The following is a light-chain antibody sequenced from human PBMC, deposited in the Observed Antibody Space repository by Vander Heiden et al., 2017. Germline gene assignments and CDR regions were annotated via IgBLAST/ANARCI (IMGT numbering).Light chain of an antibody. V-gene: IGKV4-1*01. Sequence: DIVMTQSPHSLAVSLGERATINCKSSQSVLYSSKNRNYLAWYQQKPGQPPKLLIYWASTRESGVPDRFSGSGSGTDFTLTISSLQAEDVAVYYCQQYYSTPLTFGGGTKVEIK. CDR1: QSVLYSSKNRNY. CDR2: WAS. CDR3: QQYYSTPLT. J-gene: IGKJ4*01.